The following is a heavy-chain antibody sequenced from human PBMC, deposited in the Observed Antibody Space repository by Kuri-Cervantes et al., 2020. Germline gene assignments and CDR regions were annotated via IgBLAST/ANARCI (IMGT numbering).Heavy chain of an antibody. CDR3: AREQVAGNRNDAFDI. V-gene: IGHV3-13*01. J-gene: IGHJ3*02. CDR2: IGTAGDT. Sequence: GESLKISCAASGFTFSSYDMHWVRQATGKGLEWVSAIGTAGDTYYPGSVKGRFTISRENAKNSLYLQMHSLRADDTAVYYCAREQVAGNRNDAFDIWGQGTMVTVSS. CDR1: GFTFSSYD. D-gene: IGHD6-19*01.